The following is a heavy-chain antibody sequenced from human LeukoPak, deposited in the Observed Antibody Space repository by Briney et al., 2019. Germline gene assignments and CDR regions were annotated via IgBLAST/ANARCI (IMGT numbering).Heavy chain of an antibody. J-gene: IGHJ3*02. CDR3: AKGHYDFWSGYSYDAFDI. CDR2: ISSSSSYI. CDR1: GFTFSSYS. D-gene: IGHD3-3*01. Sequence: GGSLRLSCAASGFTFSSYSMNWVRQAPGKGLEWVSSISSSSSYIYYADSVKGRFTISRDNAKNSLYLQMNSLRAEDTAVYYCAKGHYDFWSGYSYDAFDIWGQGTMVTVSS. V-gene: IGHV3-21*04.